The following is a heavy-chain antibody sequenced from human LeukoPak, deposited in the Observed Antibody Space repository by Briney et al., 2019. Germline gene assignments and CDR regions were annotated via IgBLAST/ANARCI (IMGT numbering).Heavy chain of an antibody. CDR2: ISYSAIT. V-gene: IGHV4-59*01. J-gene: IGHJ5*02. D-gene: IGHD6-13*01. CDR1: GGSISSYY. Sequence: SETLSLTCTVSGGSISSYYWSWIRQPPGKGLEWLGYISYSAITNYNPALKSRVTISIDTSKNQFSLKLSSVTAADTAVYYCARGVNWIDPWGQGTLVTVSS. CDR3: ARGVNWIDP.